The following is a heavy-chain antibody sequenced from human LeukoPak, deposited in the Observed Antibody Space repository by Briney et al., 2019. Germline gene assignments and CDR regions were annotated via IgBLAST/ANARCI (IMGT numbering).Heavy chain of an antibody. J-gene: IGHJ4*02. V-gene: IGHV4-59*01. CDR1: GGSISSYY. D-gene: IGHD6-6*01. CDR3: ARTQQLVWYFDY. CDR2: IYYSGST. Sequence: SETLSLTCTVSGGSISSYYWSWIRQPPGKGLEWIGYIYYSGSTNYNPSLKSRVTISVDTSKNQFSLKLSSVTAADTAVYYCARTQQLVWYFDYWGQGTLVTVSS.